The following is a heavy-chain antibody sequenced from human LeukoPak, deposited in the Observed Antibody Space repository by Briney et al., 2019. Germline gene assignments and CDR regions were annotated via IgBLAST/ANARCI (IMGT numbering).Heavy chain of an antibody. V-gene: IGHV1-69*06. J-gene: IGHJ3*02. D-gene: IGHD4-17*01. CDR2: IIPIFGTA. CDR3: ARGGYYGDPYDAFDI. Sequence: SVKVSCKTSGYTLTTYGSSWVRQAPGQGLEWMGGIIPIFGTANYAQKFQGRVTITADKSTSTAYMELSSLRSEDTAVYYCARGGYYGDPYDAFDIWGQGTMVTVSS. CDR1: GYTLTTYG.